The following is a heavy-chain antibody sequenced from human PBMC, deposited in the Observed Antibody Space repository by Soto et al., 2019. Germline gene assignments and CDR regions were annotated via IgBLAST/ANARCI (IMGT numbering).Heavy chain of an antibody. CDR1: GFTVSSNY. CDR3: ARDVVGIDDSFDI. Sequence: GGSLRLSCAASGFTVSSNYMSWVRQAPGKGLEWVSVIYSGGSTYYADSVKGRFTISRDNSKNTLYLQMNSLRAEDTAVYYCARDVVGIDDSFDIWGQGTMGTVS. J-gene: IGHJ3*02. CDR2: IYSGGST. V-gene: IGHV3-53*01. D-gene: IGHD2-21*01.